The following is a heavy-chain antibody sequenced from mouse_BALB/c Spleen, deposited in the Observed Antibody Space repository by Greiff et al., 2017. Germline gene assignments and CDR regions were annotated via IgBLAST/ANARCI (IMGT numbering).Heavy chain of an antibody. CDR1: GYTFTSYT. V-gene: IGHV1-4*02. Sequence: QVQLQQSAAELARPGASVKMSCKASGYTFTSYTMHWVKQRPGQGLEWIGYINPSSGYTEYNQKFKDKTTLTADKSSSTAYMQLSSLTSEDSAVYYCARSVATGYFDVWGAGTTVTVSS. D-gene: IGHD6-1*01. CDR2: INPSSGYT. CDR3: ARSVATGYFDV. J-gene: IGHJ1*01.